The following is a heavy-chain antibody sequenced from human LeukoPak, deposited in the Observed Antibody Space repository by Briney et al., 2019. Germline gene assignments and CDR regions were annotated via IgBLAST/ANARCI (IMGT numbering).Heavy chain of an antibody. CDR1: GFTFSSYG. J-gene: IGHJ5*02. V-gene: IGHV3-23*01. Sequence: GGSLRLSCAASGFTFSSYGMSWVRQAPGKGLEWVSAISGSGGSTYYADSVKGRFTISRDNSKNTLYLQMNSLRAEDTAVYYCAKYYGSGTSEGFDPWGQGTLVTVSS. D-gene: IGHD3-10*01. CDR3: AKYYGSGTSEGFDP. CDR2: ISGSGGST.